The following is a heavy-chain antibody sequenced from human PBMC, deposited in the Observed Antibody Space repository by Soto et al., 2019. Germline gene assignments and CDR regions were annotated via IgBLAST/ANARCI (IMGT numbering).Heavy chain of an antibody. J-gene: IGHJ6*02. CDR1: EFTFSSDH. D-gene: IGHD3-22*01. V-gene: IGHV3-21*05. CDR2: ISSSSSDI. Sequence: GGSLRLSCAASEFTFSSDHMNWVRQAPGKGLEWISYISSSSSDIYYADSVRGRFTISRDNTKKSLYLQMNSLKPEDTALYYCAKDLAYYYDNSGYSYGMDVWGQGTTVTVSS. CDR3: AKDLAYYYDNSGYSYGMDV.